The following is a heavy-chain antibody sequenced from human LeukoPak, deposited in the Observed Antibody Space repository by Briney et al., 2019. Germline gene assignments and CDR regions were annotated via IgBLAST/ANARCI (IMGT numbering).Heavy chain of an antibody. CDR1: GFTFSVYV. CDR3: ARDLYGDYDY. J-gene: IGHJ4*02. Sequence: PGGSLRLSCAASGFTFSVYVMSWVRQAPGKGLEWVSVISVPGGSTYYADSVKGRFTISRDNAKNTLYLQMNSLRAEDTAVYYCARDLYGDYDYWGQGTLVTVSS. CDR2: ISVPGGST. D-gene: IGHD4-17*01. V-gene: IGHV3-23*01.